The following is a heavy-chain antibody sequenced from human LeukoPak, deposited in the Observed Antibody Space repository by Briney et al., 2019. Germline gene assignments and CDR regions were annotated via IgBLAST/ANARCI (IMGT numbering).Heavy chain of an antibody. V-gene: IGHV3-23*01. CDR3: AKDVYCSSTTCYGLDYYYGMDV. J-gene: IGHJ6*04. D-gene: IGHD2-2*01. Sequence: GGSLRLSCAASGFTFSNYAMTWVRQAPGKGLEWVSTISGGDGSTYYADSVKGRFTISRDNSKNTLYLQVNSLRAEDTAVYYCAKDVYCSSTTCYGLDYYYGMDVWGKGTTVTVSS. CDR2: ISGGDGST. CDR1: GFTFSNYA.